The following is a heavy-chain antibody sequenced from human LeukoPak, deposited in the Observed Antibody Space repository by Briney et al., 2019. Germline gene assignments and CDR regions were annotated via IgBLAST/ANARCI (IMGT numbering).Heavy chain of an antibody. CDR3: ATTIVLTGYYQPGDY. CDR1: GFPFSSYA. Sequence: GGSLRLSCSASGFPFSSYAMSWVRQAPGKGLEWVSAISGSGGRTYYADSVKGRFTISRDNPKNTVYMQMNSLRAEDTAVYYCATTIVLTGYYQPGDYWGQGTLVTVSS. D-gene: IGHD3-9*01. V-gene: IGHV3-23*01. CDR2: ISGSGGRT. J-gene: IGHJ4*02.